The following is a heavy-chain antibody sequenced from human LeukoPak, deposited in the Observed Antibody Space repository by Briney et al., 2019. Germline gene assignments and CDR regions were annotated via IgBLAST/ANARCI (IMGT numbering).Heavy chain of an antibody. CDR2: IYYSGST. D-gene: IGHD3-22*01. J-gene: IGHJ4*02. CDR3: ASLYYYDSSGYHWYFDY. Sequence: ASETLSLTCTVSGGSISSYYWSWIRQPPGKGLEWIGYIYYSGSTNYNPSLKSRVTISVDTSKNQFSLKLSSVTAADTAVYYCASLYYYDSSGYHWYFDYWGQGTLVTVSS. CDR1: GGSISSYY. V-gene: IGHV4-59*01.